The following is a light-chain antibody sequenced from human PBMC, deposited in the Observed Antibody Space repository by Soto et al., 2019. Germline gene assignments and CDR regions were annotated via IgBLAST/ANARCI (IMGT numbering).Light chain of an antibody. CDR3: QQNDSSPSWT. J-gene: IGKJ1*01. CDR1: QSVSSKY. V-gene: IGKV3-20*01. Sequence: EIVLTQSHDTLSLSPGERATLSCRASQSVSSKYLAWYQQKPGQAPRLLIYGTSSRATGISDRFRGSGSGTDFTLTISRLEPEDFAVYYCQQNDSSPSWTFGQGSMVDIK. CDR2: GTS.